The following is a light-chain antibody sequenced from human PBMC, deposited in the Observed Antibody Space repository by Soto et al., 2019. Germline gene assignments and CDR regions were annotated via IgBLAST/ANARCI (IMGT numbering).Light chain of an antibody. CDR1: SSNVGSNH. CDR2: RNN. CDR3: AAWDEILSVV. V-gene: IGLV1-47*01. J-gene: IGLJ2*01. Sequence: QSVLTQPPSASGTPGQRVTISCSGSSSNVGSNHVYWYQQLPGTAPKLLIYRNNQRPSGVPDRFSGSKSGTSASLAISGLRCEDEADYYCAAWDEILSVVFGGGTKLTVL.